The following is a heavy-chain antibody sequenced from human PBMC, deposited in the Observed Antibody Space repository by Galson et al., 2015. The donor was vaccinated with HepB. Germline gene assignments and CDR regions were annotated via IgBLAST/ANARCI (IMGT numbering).Heavy chain of an antibody. D-gene: IGHD3-10*01. Sequence: SLRLSCAASGFTFSSYGMHWVRQAPGKGLEWVAVISYDGSNKYYADSVKGRFTISRDNSKNTLYLQMNSLRAEDTAVYYCAKVLAGDYYYGMDVWGQGTTVTVSS. V-gene: IGHV3-30*18. CDR3: AKVLAGDYYYGMDV. CDR1: GFTFSSYG. J-gene: IGHJ6*02. CDR2: ISYDGSNK.